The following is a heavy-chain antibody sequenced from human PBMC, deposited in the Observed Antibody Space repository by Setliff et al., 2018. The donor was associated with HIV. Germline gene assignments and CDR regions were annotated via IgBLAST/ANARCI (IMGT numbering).Heavy chain of an antibody. CDR1: GYSLTSYS. V-gene: IGHV7-4-1*01. Sequence: ASVKVSCKASGYSLTSYSINWVRQAPGQGLEWMGYINTNTGNPTYAQGFTGRFVFSVDTPVSTAYLQVFSLKTEDTAVYYCTRDHTPPPNYDFWSGQIDLRNIFYYMDVWGTGSPVTVS. CDR3: TRDHTPPPNYDFWSGQIDLRNIFYYMDV. D-gene: IGHD3-3*01. J-gene: IGHJ6*03. CDR2: INTNTGNP.